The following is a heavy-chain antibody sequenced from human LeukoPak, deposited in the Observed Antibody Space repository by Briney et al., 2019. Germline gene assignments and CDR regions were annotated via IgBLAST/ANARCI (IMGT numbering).Heavy chain of an antibody. D-gene: IGHD3-22*01. J-gene: IGHJ4*02. CDR2: ISNSGGTI. CDR1: GFTFSDYY. V-gene: IGHV3-11*04. Sequence: PGGSLRLSCAASGFTFSDYYMSWIRQAPGKGLEWISYISNSGGTIYYVDSVKGRFTISRDNAESSVYLQMNSLRAEDTAVYYCARGDYFDSSGTFDYWGQGTLVTVSS. CDR3: ARGDYFDSSGTFDY.